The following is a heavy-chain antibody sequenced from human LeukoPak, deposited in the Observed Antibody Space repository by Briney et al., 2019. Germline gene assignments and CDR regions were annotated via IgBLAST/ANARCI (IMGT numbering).Heavy chain of an antibody. V-gene: IGHV4-34*09. Sequence: PSETLSLTCAVYGGSFSGYYWSWIRQPPGKGLEWIGYIYYSGSTYYNPSLKSRVTISVDTSKNQFSLKLSSVTAADTAVYYCARTSTGYSYGVENAFDIWGQGTMVTVSS. CDR1: GGSFSGYY. CDR3: ARTSTGYSYGVENAFDI. CDR2: IYYSGST. J-gene: IGHJ3*02. D-gene: IGHD5-18*01.